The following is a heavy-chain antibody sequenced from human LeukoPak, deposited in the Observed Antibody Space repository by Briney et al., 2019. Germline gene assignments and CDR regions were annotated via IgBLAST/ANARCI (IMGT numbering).Heavy chain of an antibody. V-gene: IGHV1-69*06. Sequence: GSSVKVSCKASGGTFSSYAISWVRQAPGQGLEWMGGIIPIFGTANYAQKFQGRVTITADKSTGTAYMELSSLRSEDTAVYYCASREIRIAVAGCDYWGQGTLVTVSS. CDR3: ASREIRIAVAGCDY. D-gene: IGHD6-19*01. J-gene: IGHJ4*02. CDR2: IIPIFGTA. CDR1: GGTFSSYA.